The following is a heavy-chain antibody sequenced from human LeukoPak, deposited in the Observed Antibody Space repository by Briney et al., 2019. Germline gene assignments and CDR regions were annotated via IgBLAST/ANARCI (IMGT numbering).Heavy chain of an antibody. D-gene: IGHD4-23*01. V-gene: IGHV3-11*01. CDR2: ISSSGSTI. J-gene: IGHJ4*02. Sequence: GGSLRLSCAASGFTFSDYYMSWIRQAPGKGLEWVSYISSSGSTIYYADSVKGRFTISRDNANNSLYLQMNSLRAEDTAVYYCASQIRERGTTVVSSDYWGQGTLVTVSS. CDR3: ASQIRERGTTVVSSDY. CDR1: GFTFSDYY.